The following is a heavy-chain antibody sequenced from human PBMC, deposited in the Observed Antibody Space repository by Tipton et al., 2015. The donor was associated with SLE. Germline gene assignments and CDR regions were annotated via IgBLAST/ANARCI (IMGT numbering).Heavy chain of an antibody. CDR1: GFTFSSYA. V-gene: IGHV3-30*04. J-gene: IGHJ4*02. D-gene: IGHD1-1*01. Sequence: QLVQSGGGVVQPGRSLRLSCAASGFTFSSYAMHWVRQAPGKGLEWVAVISYDGSNKYYADSVKGRFTISRDNSKNTLYLQMNSLRAEDTAVYYCARDRNDAGYFDYWGQGTLVTVSS. CDR3: ARDRNDAGYFDY. CDR2: ISYDGSNK.